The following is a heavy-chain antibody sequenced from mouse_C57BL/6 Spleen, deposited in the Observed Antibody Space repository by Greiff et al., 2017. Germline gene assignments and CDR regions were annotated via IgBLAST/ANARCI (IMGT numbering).Heavy chain of an antibody. CDR2: LYPEDGAT. J-gene: IGHJ2*01. Sequence: VQLKQSGPELVKPGASVKISCKASGYSFRSSRMNWVKPRNGKGLAWIGVLYPEDGATSSNRKFKVKATLTSDKSSSTAYMQLNSLTSEDSAVYFCATDRTVSEFDYWGKGTTLTVSS. CDR3: ATDRTVSEFDY. CDR1: GYSFRSSR. V-gene: IGHV1-82*01. D-gene: IGHD4-1*01.